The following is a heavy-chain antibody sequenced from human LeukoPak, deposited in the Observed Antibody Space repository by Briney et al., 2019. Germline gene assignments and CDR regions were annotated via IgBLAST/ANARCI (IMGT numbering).Heavy chain of an antibody. CDR2: IRYDGNNK. Sequence: GGSLRLSCAASGFSFTAYGMHWVRQAPGKGLEWVSFIRYDGNNKYYADSVEGRFTISRDNSKNTPYLQMNSLRTEDTAVYYCAKAGYCSSSSCSLYFYYMDVWGIGTTVTVSS. J-gene: IGHJ6*03. V-gene: IGHV3-30*02. D-gene: IGHD2-2*01. CDR3: AKAGYCSSSSCSLYFYYMDV. CDR1: GFSFTAYG.